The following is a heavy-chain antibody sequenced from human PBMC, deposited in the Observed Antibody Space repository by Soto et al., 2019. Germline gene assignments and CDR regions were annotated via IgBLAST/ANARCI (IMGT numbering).Heavy chain of an antibody. V-gene: IGHV3-23*01. CDR2: ISGSGGST. J-gene: IGHJ4*02. CDR3: AKDYRGTYSGYDPFDY. Sequence: PGGSLKLSCAASGFIFSNYAMSWVRQAPGKGLEWVSTISGSGGSTYYADSVKGRFTISRDNSKNTLYLQMNSLRAEDTAVYYCAKDYRGTYSGYDPFDYWGQGTLVTVSS. D-gene: IGHD5-12*01. CDR1: GFIFSNYA.